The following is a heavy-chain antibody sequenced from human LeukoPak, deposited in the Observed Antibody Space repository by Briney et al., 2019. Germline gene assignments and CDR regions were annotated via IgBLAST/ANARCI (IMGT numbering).Heavy chain of an antibody. J-gene: IGHJ4*02. V-gene: IGHV4-34*01. CDR1: GGSFSGYY. CDR3: ARQSFLGYSSSMYYFDY. Sequence: SETLSLTCAVYGGSFSGYYWSWIRQPPGKGLEWIGSIYYSGSTYYNPSLKSRVTISVDTSKNQFSLKLSSVTAADTAVYYCARQSFLGYSSSMYYFDYWGQGTLVTVSS. CDR2: IYYSGST. D-gene: IGHD6-13*01.